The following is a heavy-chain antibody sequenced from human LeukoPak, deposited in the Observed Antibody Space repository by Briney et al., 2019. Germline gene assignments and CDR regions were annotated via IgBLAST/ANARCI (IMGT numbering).Heavy chain of an antibody. Sequence: SETLSLTCTVSGGSISSYYWSWIRQPPGKGLEWIGYIYHSGSTYYNPSLKSRVTISVDRSKNQFSLKLSSVTAADTAVYYCARGRMYYYDSSGYALNAFDIWGQGTMVTVSS. CDR1: GGSISSYY. J-gene: IGHJ3*02. CDR2: IYHSGST. CDR3: ARGRMYYYDSSGYALNAFDI. V-gene: IGHV4-59*12. D-gene: IGHD3-22*01.